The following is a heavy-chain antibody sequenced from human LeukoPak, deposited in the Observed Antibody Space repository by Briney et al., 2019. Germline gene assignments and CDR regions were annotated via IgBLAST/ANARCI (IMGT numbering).Heavy chain of an antibody. D-gene: IGHD4-23*01. CDR3: TRDALYGGHDF. CDR1: GYTFTSYE. Sequence: ASVRVSCKASGYTFTSYEISWVRQATGQGLEWMGRMNPNNGDTAYAYKFQGRVTMTRDTSTSTAYMELSGLRSEDTAVYFCTRDALYGGHDFWGPGTLVTVSS. CDR2: MNPNNGDT. V-gene: IGHV1-8*01. J-gene: IGHJ4*02.